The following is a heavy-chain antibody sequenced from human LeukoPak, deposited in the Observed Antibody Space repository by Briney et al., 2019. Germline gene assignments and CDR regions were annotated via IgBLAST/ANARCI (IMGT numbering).Heavy chain of an antibody. Sequence: GGSLRLSCGASGFTFSSYGMSWVRQAPGKGLEWVSGISGRGDRTYYADSVKGRFTISRDNAKNSLYLQMNSLRAEDTAVYCCAELGITMIGGVWGKGTTVTISS. CDR1: GFTFSSYG. J-gene: IGHJ6*04. V-gene: IGHV3-23*01. CDR2: ISGRGDRT. D-gene: IGHD3-10*02. CDR3: AELGITMIGGV.